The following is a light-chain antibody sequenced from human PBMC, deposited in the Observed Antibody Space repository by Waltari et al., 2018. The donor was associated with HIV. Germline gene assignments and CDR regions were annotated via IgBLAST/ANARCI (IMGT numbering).Light chain of an antibody. Sequence: SYELTQPPSVSVSPGQTATITCSGDELPTHYAYWFQQKPGQAAVMVINKDNERPSGIPERFTGSSSGTTVTLTISGVQAEDEADYYCQSAVSKNVIFGGGTKLTVL. CDR1: ELPTHY. CDR2: KDN. V-gene: IGLV3-25*03. J-gene: IGLJ2*01. CDR3: QSAVSKNVI.